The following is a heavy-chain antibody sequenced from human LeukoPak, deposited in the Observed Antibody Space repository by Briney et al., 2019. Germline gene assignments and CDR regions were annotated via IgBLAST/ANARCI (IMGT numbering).Heavy chain of an antibody. D-gene: IGHD5-18*01. J-gene: IGHJ4*02. Sequence: GGSLRLSCAASGFTFSSYSMNWVRQAPGKGLEWVSSNSSSSSYIYYADSVKGRFTISRDNAKNSLYLQMNSLRAEDTAVYYCARETAMVKDYYFDYWGQGTLVTVSS. CDR1: GFTFSSYS. V-gene: IGHV3-21*01. CDR2: NSSSSSYI. CDR3: ARETAMVKDYYFDY.